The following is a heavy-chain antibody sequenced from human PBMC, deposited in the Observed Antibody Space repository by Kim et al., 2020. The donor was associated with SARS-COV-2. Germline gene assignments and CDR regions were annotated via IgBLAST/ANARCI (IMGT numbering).Heavy chain of an antibody. V-gene: IGHV1-3*04. CDR2: INTDNGRA. CDR3: ARDRSYYDY. D-gene: IGHD3-16*02. Sequence: ASVKVSCKASGYTFTSYGVHWVRQTPAQNPEWMGWINTDNGRAGSSQKFQGRVIITRDTSANTVYMELSSLRSEDTAVYYCARDRSYYDYWGQGTLVTVVS. J-gene: IGHJ4*02. CDR1: GYTFTSYG.